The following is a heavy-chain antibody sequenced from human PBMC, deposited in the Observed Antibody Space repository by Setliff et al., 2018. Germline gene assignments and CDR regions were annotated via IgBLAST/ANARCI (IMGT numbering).Heavy chain of an antibody. J-gene: IGHJ4*02. D-gene: IGHD3-10*01. Sequence: PGGSLRLSCVATGFSFRNCWASWVRQAPGKGPEWLASINPHGSEKYYADSVKGRFTISRDNAKNSLSLQMNNLRTEDTAVYYCFGAGTCSYWGQGTLVTVSS. V-gene: IGHV3-7*01. CDR2: INPHGSEK. CDR1: GFSFRNCW. CDR3: FGAGTCSY.